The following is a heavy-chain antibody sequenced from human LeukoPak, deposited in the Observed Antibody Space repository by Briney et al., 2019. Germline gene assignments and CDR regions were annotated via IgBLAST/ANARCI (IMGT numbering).Heavy chain of an antibody. CDR2: TRYDGVTK. Sequence: GGSLRLSCAASGFTFSSYGMHWVRQAPGKGLEWVTFTRYDGVTKYYTDSVKGRFTISRDNSKNTLYLQMNSLRAEDTAVYYCVKATPSDDYVYHYFDYWGQGSLVTVSS. D-gene: IGHD3-16*01. CDR1: GFTFSSYG. J-gene: IGHJ4*02. V-gene: IGHV3-30*02. CDR3: VKATPSDDYVYHYFDY.